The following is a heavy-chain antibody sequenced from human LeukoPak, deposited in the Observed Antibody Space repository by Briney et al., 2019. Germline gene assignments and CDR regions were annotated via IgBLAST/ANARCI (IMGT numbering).Heavy chain of an antibody. CDR3: ARDSCSSTSCRKKFDN. CDR1: GGSISSHY. Sequence: SETLSLTCTVSGGSISSHYWSWSRQPPGEGLEGSGDIYYSGSTNYNPSLKSRVTISVDTPKNQCSLKLSSVTAADTAVYYCARDSCSSTSCRKKFDNWGQGTLVTVSS. CDR2: IYYSGST. J-gene: IGHJ4*02. V-gene: IGHV4-59*11. D-gene: IGHD2-2*01.